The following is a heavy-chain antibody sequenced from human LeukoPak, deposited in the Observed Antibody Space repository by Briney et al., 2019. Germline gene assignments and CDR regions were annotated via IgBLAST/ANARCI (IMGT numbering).Heavy chain of an antibody. CDR1: GYTFTSYC. J-gene: IGHJ5*02. V-gene: IGHV1-46*01. CDR3: ARERTLGNCSGGSCPNWFDP. CDR2: INPSGGST. D-gene: IGHD2-15*01. Sequence: ASVKVSCKASGYTFTSYCMHWVRQAPGQGLECMGMINPSGGSTSYAQKFQGRVTMTRDTSTSTVYMELSSLRSEDTAVYYCARERTLGNCSGGSCPNWFDPWGQGTLVTVSS.